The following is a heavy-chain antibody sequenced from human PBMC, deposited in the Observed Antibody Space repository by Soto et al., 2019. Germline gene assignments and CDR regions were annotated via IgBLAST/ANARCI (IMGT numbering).Heavy chain of an antibody. J-gene: IGHJ5*02. CDR3: ARAIVGDYGPGDNWFDP. V-gene: IGHV1-69*06. CDR1: GGTFSSYA. Sequence: ASVKVSCKASGGTFSSYAISWVRQAPGQGLEWMGGIIPIFGTANYAQKFQGRVTITADKSTSTAYMELSSLRSEDTAVYYCARAIVGDYGPGDNWFDPWGQGTPVTVSS. D-gene: IGHD3-10*01. CDR2: IIPIFGTA.